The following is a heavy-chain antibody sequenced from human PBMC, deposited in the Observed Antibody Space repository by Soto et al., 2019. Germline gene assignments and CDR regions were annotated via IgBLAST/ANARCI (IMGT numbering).Heavy chain of an antibody. D-gene: IGHD1-26*01. CDR2: ISGSGGST. J-gene: IGHJ4*02. Sequence: EVQLLESGGGLVQPGGSLRLSCAASGFTFSSYAMSWVRQAPGKGLEWVSAISGSGGSTYYADSVKGRFTISRDNSKNTLYLQMNSLRDEDTDVYYCSKDRHSGSYSHWGQGTLVTVSS. CDR3: SKDRHSGSYSH. V-gene: IGHV3-23*01. CDR1: GFTFSSYA.